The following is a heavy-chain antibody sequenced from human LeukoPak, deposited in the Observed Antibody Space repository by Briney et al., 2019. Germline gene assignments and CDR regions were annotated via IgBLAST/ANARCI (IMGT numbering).Heavy chain of an antibody. J-gene: IGHJ4*02. Sequence: GGSLRLSCAASGFTFSSYSMNWVRQAPGKGLEWVSSISSSSSYIYYADSVKGRFTISRDNAKSSLYLQMNSLRAEDTAVYYCARDRGIAVAGTGGIYFDYWGQGTLVTVSS. V-gene: IGHV3-21*01. CDR2: ISSSSSYI. CDR3: ARDRGIAVAGTGGIYFDY. CDR1: GFTFSSYS. D-gene: IGHD6-19*01.